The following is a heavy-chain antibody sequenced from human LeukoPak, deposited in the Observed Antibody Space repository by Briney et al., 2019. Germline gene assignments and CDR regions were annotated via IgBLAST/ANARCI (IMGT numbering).Heavy chain of an antibody. J-gene: IGHJ4*02. D-gene: IGHD3-22*01. CDR2: INTNTGNP. V-gene: IGHV7-4-1*02. CDR3: ARTGYYYDSSGYPYCYFDY. CDR1: GYTFTSYA. Sequence: ASVKVSCKASGYTFTSYAMNWVRQAPGQGLEWMGWINTNTGNPTYAQGFTGRFVFSLDTSVSTAYLQISSLKAEDTAVYYCARTGYYYDSSGYPYCYFDYWGQGTLVTVSS.